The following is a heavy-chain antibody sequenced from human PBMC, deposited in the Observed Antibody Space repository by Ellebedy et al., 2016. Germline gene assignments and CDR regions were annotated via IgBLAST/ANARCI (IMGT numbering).Heavy chain of an antibody. Sequence: GESLKISXKVSGYSFTSYWIGWVRQMPGKGLEWMWIIHPGDSETRYSPSFQGHVTISADKSISTAYLQWSSLKASDTAMYYCARGNSESYHVAFDPWGQGTLVTVSS. D-gene: IGHD1-26*01. CDR2: IHPGDSET. V-gene: IGHV5-51*01. CDR1: GYSFTSYW. J-gene: IGHJ5*02. CDR3: ARGNSESYHVAFDP.